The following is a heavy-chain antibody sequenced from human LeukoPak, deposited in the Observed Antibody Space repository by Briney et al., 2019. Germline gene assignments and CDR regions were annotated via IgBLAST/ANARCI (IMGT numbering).Heavy chain of an antibody. CDR2: INPSGGST. CDR3: AREGETVLMVYAMPFDY. V-gene: IGHV1-46*03. J-gene: IGHJ4*02. Sequence: ASVKVSCKASGYTFTSYYMHWVRQAPGQGLEWMGIINPSGGSTCYAQKFQGRVTMTRDTSTSTVYMELSSLRSEDTAVYYCAREGETVLMVYAMPFDYWGQGTLVTVSS. D-gene: IGHD2-8*01. CDR1: GYTFTSYY.